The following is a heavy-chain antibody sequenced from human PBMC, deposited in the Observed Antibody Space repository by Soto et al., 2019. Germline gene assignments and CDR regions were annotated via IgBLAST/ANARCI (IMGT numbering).Heavy chain of an antibody. D-gene: IGHD2-21*02. CDR2: IIPIFGTA. J-gene: IGHJ6*02. V-gene: IGHV1-69*01. CDR1: GGTFSSYA. Sequence: KVSCKGSGGTFSSYAISWVRQAPGPGLEWMGGIIPIFGTANYAQKFQGRVTITADESTSTAYMELSSLRSEDTAVYYCAGGGIAYCGGDCYSNDAYYYYGMDVWGQGTTVTVSS. CDR3: AGGGIAYCGGDCYSNDAYYYYGMDV.